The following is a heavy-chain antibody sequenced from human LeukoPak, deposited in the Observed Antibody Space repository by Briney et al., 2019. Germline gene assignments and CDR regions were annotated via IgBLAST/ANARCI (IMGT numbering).Heavy chain of an antibody. CDR2: ISSSGSTI. CDR3: ARDPNRDYYYYMDV. CDR1: GFTFSSYE. V-gene: IGHV3-48*03. J-gene: IGHJ6*03. Sequence: GGSLRLSCAASGFTFSSYEMNWVRQAPGKGLEWVSYISSSGSTIYYADSVKGRFTISRDNAKNSLYLQMNSLRAEDTAVYYCARDPNRDYYYYMDVWGKGTTVTISS. D-gene: IGHD2/OR15-2a*01.